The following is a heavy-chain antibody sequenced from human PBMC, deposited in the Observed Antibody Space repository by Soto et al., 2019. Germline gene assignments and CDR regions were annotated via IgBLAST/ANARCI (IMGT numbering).Heavy chain of an antibody. Sequence: GGSLRLSCAASGFIFSGSAIHWVRQAPGKGLEWVGRIRSRANNYATSSGASVRGRLTFFRDDSKNMAYLQMNTLKTEDTAIYYCARGQQAAIGDYYYHGLDVWGQGTSVTVSS. CDR3: ARGQQAAIGDYYYHGLDV. D-gene: IGHD3-10*01. V-gene: IGHV3-73*01. J-gene: IGHJ6*02. CDR2: IRSRANNYAT. CDR1: GFIFSGSA.